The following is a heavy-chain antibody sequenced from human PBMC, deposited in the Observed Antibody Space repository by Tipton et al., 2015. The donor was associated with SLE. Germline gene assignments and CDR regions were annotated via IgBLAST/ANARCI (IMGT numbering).Heavy chain of an antibody. CDR1: GGSISSYY. J-gene: IGHJ4*02. V-gene: IGHV4-59*12. CDR3: ARREGIAAAGIID. D-gene: IGHD6-13*01. Sequence: TLSLTCTVSGGSISSYYWSWIRQPPGKGLEWIGYIYYSGSTNYSGSTNYNPSLKSRVTISVDTSKNQFSLKLSSVTAADTAVYYCARREGIAAAGIIDWGQGTLVTVSS. CDR2: IYYSGSTNYSGST.